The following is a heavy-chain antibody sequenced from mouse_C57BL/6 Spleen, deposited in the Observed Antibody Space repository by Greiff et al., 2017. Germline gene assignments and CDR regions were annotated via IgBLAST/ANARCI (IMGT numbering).Heavy chain of an antibody. CDR1: GYTFTSYW. CDR3: ARQDGSFAY. D-gene: IGHD2-3*01. J-gene: IGHJ3*01. CDR2: IYPGSGST. V-gene: IGHV1-55*01. Sequence: QVQLQQPGAELVKPGASVKMSCKASGYTFTSYWITWVKQRPGQGLEWIGDIYPGSGSTNYNEKFKSKATLTVDTTSSTAYMLLSSQTSEDSAVYYCARQDGSFAYWGQGTLVTVSA.